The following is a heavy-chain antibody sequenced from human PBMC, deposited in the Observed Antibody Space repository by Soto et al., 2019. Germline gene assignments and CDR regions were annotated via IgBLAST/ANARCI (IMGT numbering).Heavy chain of an antibody. CDR3: ARGALYYDFWSGYYGWFDT. CDR1: GYTFTSYD. Sequence: ASVKVSCKASGYTFTSYDINWVRQATGQGLEWMGWMNPNSGNTGYAQKFQGRVTMTRNTSISTAYMELSSLRSEDTAVYYCARGALYYDFWSGYYGWFDTWGQGTLVTVSS. D-gene: IGHD3-3*01. CDR2: MNPNSGNT. V-gene: IGHV1-8*01. J-gene: IGHJ5*02.